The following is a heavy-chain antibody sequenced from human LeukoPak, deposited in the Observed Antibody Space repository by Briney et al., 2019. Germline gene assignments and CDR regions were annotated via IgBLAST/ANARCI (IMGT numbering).Heavy chain of an antibody. CDR3: VRGGGVVAGTYGY. J-gene: IGHJ4*02. D-gene: IGHD6-19*01. V-gene: IGHV3-64*02. Sequence: TGGSLRLSCVASGFTFITYAFHWVRQAPGKGLEYVSAISNNGEDTYYADSVKGRFTISRDNSKNTLYLQMGSLRAGDMAVYYCVRGGGVVAGTYGYWGQGTLVTVSS. CDR2: ISNNGEDT. CDR1: GFTFITYA.